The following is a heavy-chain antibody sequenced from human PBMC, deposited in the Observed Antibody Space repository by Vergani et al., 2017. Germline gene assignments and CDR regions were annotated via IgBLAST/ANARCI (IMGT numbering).Heavy chain of an antibody. CDR3: ARPHGDILPPDPRRLDY. J-gene: IGHJ4*02. CDR1: GYTFTNYY. V-gene: IGHV1-46*03. CDR2: INPSGGST. Sequence: QVLLVQSGAEVKKPGASVRVSCKTSGYTFTNYYIQWVRQAPGQGLEWMGIINPSGGSTTYAQQFQGRLTMTRDTSTSTVYMDLSNLRSEDTAVYYCARPHGDILPPDPRRLDYWGQGTLVTVSS.